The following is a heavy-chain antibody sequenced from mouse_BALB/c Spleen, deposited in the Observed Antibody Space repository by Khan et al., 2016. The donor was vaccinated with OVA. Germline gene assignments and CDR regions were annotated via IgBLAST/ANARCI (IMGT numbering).Heavy chain of an antibody. CDR3: ARNSYRYDLTY. Sequence: QVQLKESGPGLVQPSQSLSITCTVSGFSLITYGVHWVRQSPGKGLEWLGVIWSDGSTDYNAAFISRLSITKDNSKSQVFFKMNSLQADDTAIYXCARNSYRYDLTYRGRGTLVTVSA. D-gene: IGHD2-12*01. CDR2: IWSDGST. V-gene: IGHV2-2*01. CDR1: GFSLITYG. J-gene: IGHJ3*01.